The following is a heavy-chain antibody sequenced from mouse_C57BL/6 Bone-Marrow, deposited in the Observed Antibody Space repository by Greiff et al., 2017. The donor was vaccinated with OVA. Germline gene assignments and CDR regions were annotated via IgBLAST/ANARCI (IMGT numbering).Heavy chain of an antibody. J-gene: IGHJ2*01. CDR1: GYTFTSYW. D-gene: IGHD2-3*01. CDR3: ARGGWLLPYFDY. V-gene: IGHV1-52*01. Sequence: QVQLQQPGAELVRPGSSVKLSCKASGYTFTSYWMHWVKQRPIQGLEWIGNIDPSDSETHYNQKFKDKATLTVDKSSSIAYMQLSSLTSEDSAVYYCARGGWLLPYFDYWGQGTTLTVSS. CDR2: IDPSDSET.